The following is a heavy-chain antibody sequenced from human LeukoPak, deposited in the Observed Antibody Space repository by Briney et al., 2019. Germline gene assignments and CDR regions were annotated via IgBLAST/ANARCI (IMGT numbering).Heavy chain of an antibody. Sequence: SETLSLICTVSGGSIRSYYWSWIRQPPGKGLECIGYIYYIGSTNYNPSLKSRVTISLDTSKSQFSLKLTSVTPADTAVYYCARGGIVGSRTNWFDPWGQGILVTVSS. V-gene: IGHV4-59*01. CDR1: GGSIRSYY. CDR3: ARGGIVGSRTNWFDP. J-gene: IGHJ5*02. D-gene: IGHD1-26*01. CDR2: IYYIGST.